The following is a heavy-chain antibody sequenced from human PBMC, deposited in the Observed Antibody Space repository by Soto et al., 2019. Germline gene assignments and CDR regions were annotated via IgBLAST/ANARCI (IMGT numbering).Heavy chain of an antibody. CDR3: ARGPSMVRGVVAYYGMDV. D-gene: IGHD3-10*01. J-gene: IGHJ6*02. CDR1: GYTFTSYD. CDR2: MNPNSGNT. Sequence: ASVKVSCKASGYTFTSYDINWVRQATGQGLEWMGWMNPNSGNTGYARKFQGRVTMTRNTSISTAYMELSSLRSEDTAVYYCARGPSMVRGVVAYYGMDVWGQGTTVTSP. V-gene: IGHV1-8*01.